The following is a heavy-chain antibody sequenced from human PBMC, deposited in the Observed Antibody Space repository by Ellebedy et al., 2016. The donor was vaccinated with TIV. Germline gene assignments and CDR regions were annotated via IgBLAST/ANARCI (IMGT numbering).Heavy chain of an antibody. CDR1: GFSLSHARMG. Sequence: SGPTLVXPTATLTLTCTVSGFSLSHARMGVSWIRQPPGKALEWLAHIFSNDEKSYSTSLKSRLTISKDTSKSQVVLTMTNMDPVDTATYYCARGVGYCSGGSCWGNYYYGMDVWGQGTTVTVSS. D-gene: IGHD2-15*01. V-gene: IGHV2-26*01. J-gene: IGHJ6*02. CDR2: IFSNDEK. CDR3: ARGVGYCSGGSCWGNYYYGMDV.